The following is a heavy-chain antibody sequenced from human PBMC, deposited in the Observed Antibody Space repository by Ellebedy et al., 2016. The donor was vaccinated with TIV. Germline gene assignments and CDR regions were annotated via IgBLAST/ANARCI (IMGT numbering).Heavy chain of an antibody. CDR3: AKGLSLFDY. CDR2: ISGAGT. D-gene: IGHD3-16*02. CDR1: GFTFSSFA. J-gene: IGHJ4*02. V-gene: IGHV3-23*01. Sequence: GGSLRLSCAASGFTFSSFAMAWVHQAPGKGLEWVSTISGAGTFYADSVKGRFTISRDNSKNTVYLQMNSLRAEDTAVYLCAKGLSLFDYWGQGTLVTVSS.